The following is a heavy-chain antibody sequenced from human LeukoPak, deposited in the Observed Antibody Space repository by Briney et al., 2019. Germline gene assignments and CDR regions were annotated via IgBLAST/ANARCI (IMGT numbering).Heavy chain of an antibody. D-gene: IGHD6-19*01. CDR2: FDPEDGET. J-gene: IGHJ4*02. CDR3: ATSTTGIAVAGYFDY. CDR1: GYTLTELS. V-gene: IGHV1-24*01. Sequence: ASVKVSCKVSGYTLTELSMHWVRQAPGKGLEWMGGFDPEDGETIYAQKFQGRVTMTEDTSTDTAYMELSSLRSEDTAVYYRATSTTGIAVAGYFDYWGQGTLVTVSS.